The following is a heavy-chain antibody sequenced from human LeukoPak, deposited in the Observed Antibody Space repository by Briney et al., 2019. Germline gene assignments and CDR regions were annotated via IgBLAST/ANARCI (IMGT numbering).Heavy chain of an antibody. CDR1: GGSISSGDYY. D-gene: IGHD3-10*01. CDR3: ARVLVSDGSGSYYTPQYYFDY. V-gene: IGHV4-30-4*01. Sequence: SETLSLTCTVSGGSISSGDYYWSWIRQPPGKGLEWIGYIYYSGSTYYNPSLKSRVTISVDTSKNQFSLKLSSVTAADTAVYYCARVLVSDGSGSYYTPQYYFDYWGQGTLVTVSS. J-gene: IGHJ4*02. CDR2: IYYSGST.